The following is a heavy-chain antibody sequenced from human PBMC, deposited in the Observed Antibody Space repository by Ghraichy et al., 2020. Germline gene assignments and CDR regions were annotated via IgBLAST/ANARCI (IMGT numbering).Heavy chain of an antibody. CDR2: ISSGGNT. CDR3: ARETYTFGPEIDS. Sequence: SLNISCTVSGGSIKSGNFYWSWIRQPAGKGLEWIGRISSGGNTNYNPSLKSRVTLSIDTSENQFSLKLSSVTAADTALYYCARETYTFGPEIDSWGQGTLVTVSS. J-gene: IGHJ4*02. CDR1: GGSIKSGNFY. V-gene: IGHV4-61*02. D-gene: IGHD5-18*01.